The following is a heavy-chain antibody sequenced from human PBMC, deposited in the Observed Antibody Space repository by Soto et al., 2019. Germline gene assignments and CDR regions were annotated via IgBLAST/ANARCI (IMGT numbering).Heavy chain of an antibody. J-gene: IGHJ4*02. CDR3: ASLEMATMQG. CDR1: GFTFSSYE. CDR2: ISSSDSAI. Sequence: GGSLRLSCAASGFTFSSYEMNWVRQAPGKGLEWVSYISSSDSAIYYADSVKGRFTISRDNAKNSLYLQMNSLRAEDTAVYYCASLEMATMQGWGQGTLVTVSS. V-gene: IGHV3-48*03. D-gene: IGHD3-3*01.